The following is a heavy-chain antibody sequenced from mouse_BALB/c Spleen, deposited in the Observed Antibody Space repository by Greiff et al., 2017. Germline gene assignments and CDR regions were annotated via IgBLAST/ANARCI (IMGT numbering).Heavy chain of an antibody. CDR1: GFTFSSFG. CDR3: AKSDYYGTGFAY. D-gene: IGHD1-2*01. Sequence: VQLKESGGGLVQPGGSRKLSCAASGFTFSSFGMHWVRQAPEKGLEWVAYISSGSSTIYYADTVKGRFTISRDNPKNTLFLQMTSLRSEDTAMYYCAKSDYYGTGFAYWGQGTLVTVSA. J-gene: IGHJ3*01. V-gene: IGHV5-17*02. CDR2: ISSGSSTI.